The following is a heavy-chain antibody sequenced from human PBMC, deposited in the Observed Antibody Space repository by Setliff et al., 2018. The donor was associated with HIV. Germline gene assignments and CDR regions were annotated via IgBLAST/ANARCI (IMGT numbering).Heavy chain of an antibody. D-gene: IGHD3-22*01. V-gene: IGHV4-59*01. J-gene: IGHJ4*02. CDR1: GGSISGYY. CDR3: ARGRSRYYYDGSGYYVDY. CDR2: IYYIGNT. Sequence: ETLSLTCTVSGGSISGYYWSWIRQPPGKGLEWIGYIYYIGNTNYNPSLKGRVTLSVDTSKNQLSLKLSSVTAADTAVYYCARGRSRYYYDGSGYYVDYWGQGTQVTVSS.